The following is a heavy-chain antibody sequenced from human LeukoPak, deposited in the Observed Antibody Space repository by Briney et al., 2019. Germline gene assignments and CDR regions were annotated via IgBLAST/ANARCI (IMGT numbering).Heavy chain of an antibody. V-gene: IGHV3-21*01. CDR2: ITSTSSSI. Sequence: GGSLRLSCAASGFTFSSYRVNWVRQAPGRGLEWVSSITSTSSSIIYADSMKGRFTISRDNANNTLYLQVNSVKAEDTGVYYCARSTSGWWYFDDWGQGTLVTVSS. CDR3: ARSTSGWWYFDD. J-gene: IGHJ4*02. CDR1: GFTFSSYR. D-gene: IGHD6-13*01.